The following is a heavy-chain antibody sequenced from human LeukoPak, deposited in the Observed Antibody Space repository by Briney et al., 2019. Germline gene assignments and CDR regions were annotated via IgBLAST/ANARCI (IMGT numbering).Heavy chain of an antibody. V-gene: IGHV3-21*01. CDR3: AREGAAAAPY. D-gene: IGHD6-13*01. Sequence: GGSLRLSCAASGFTFSSYSMNWVRQAPGKGLEWVSAISSSSSYIYYADSVKGRFTISRDNARNSLYLQMNSLRAEDTAMYYCAREGAAAAPYWGQGALVTVSS. J-gene: IGHJ4*02. CDR2: ISSSSSYI. CDR1: GFTFSSYS.